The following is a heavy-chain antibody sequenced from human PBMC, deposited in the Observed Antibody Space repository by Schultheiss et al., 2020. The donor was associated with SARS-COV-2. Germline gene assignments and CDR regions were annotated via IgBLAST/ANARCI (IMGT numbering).Heavy chain of an antibody. Sequence: GGSLRLSCAASGFTFSSYAMSWVRQAPGKGLEWVSAISGSGGSTYYADSVKGRFTIPRDNGKRSPFLQMKTLKGEDPAVDYCAREGCLAVVVADNWFDPWGQGTLVNVSS. V-gene: IGHV3-23*01. CDR3: AREGCLAVVVADNWFDP. D-gene: IGHD2-15*01. J-gene: IGHJ5*02. CDR1: GFTFSSYA. CDR2: ISGSGGST.